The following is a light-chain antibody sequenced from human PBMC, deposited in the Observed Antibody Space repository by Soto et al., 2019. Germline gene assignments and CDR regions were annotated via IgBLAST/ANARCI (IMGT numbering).Light chain of an antibody. CDR1: SNDVGGYNY. V-gene: IGLV2-14*01. Sequence: QSTLTQLASVSGYPGQSITISCTGTSNDVGGYNYVSWYQQHPGKAPKLMIYDVSNRPSGVSNRFSGSKSGNTASLAISGLQAEDEADYYRRSYRSSSMPPWTFGGGTMVTDL. J-gene: IGLJ3*02. CDR2: DVS. CDR3: RSYRSSSMPPWT.